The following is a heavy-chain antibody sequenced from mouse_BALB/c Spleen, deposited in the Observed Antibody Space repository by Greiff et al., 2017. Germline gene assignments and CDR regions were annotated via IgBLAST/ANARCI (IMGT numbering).Heavy chain of an antibody. CDR3: ARSPFYYYGSSSYAMDY. D-gene: IGHD1-1*01. V-gene: IGHV1-14*01. Sequence: EVQLQQSGPELVKPGASVKMSCKASGYTFTSYVMHWVKQKPGQGLEWIGYINPYNDGTKYNEKFKGKATLTSDKSSSTAYMELSSLTSEDSAVYYCARSPFYYYGSSSYAMDYWGQGTSVTVSS. CDR1: GYTFTSYV. J-gene: IGHJ4*01. CDR2: INPYNDGT.